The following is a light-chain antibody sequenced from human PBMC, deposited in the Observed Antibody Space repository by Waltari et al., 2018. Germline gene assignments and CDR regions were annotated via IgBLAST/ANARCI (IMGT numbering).Light chain of an antibody. CDR1: TPTIGNNY. CDR2: EDN. Sequence: QSVLTQAPSVSAAPGQPVTIPCSGTTPTIGNNYVTWYQPLPGAAPKIVIYEDNRRPSGIPDRFSGSKSGASATLGITGLQTGDEADYYCGSWDSSLGIGVLGGGTRLTVL. J-gene: IGLJ3*02. CDR3: GSWDSSLGIGV. V-gene: IGLV1-51*01.